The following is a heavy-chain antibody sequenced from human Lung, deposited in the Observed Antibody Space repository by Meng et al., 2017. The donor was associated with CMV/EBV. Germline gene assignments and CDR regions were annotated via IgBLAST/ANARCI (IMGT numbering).Heavy chain of an antibody. CDR3: AKNGQGTSGWFYFDL. V-gene: IGHV3-30*02. CDR1: GFSFSNYD. D-gene: IGHD6-19*01. J-gene: IGHJ2*01. CDR2: IRYDGSNK. Sequence: GESXKISCAASGFSFSNYDMHWVRQAPGKGLEWVAIIRYDGSNKYNTDSVKGRFTISRDNSKNTLSLQMNSLGAEDTAVYYCAKNGQGTSGWFYFDLWGHSTLVTVSS.